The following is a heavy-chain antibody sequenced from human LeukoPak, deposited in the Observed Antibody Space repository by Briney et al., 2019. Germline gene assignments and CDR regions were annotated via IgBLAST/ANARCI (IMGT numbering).Heavy chain of an antibody. V-gene: IGHV1-18*01. D-gene: IGHD2-15*01. J-gene: IGHJ4*02. Sequence: ASVNVSSKASGYTFTIYGISWVRQAPGQGLEWMGWISAYNGNTNYAQKLQGRVTMTTDTSTSTAYMELRSLRSDDTAVYYCARVRLGYCSGGSCYGDYWGQGTLVTVSS. CDR1: GYTFTIYG. CDR3: ARVRLGYCSGGSCYGDY. CDR2: ISAYNGNT.